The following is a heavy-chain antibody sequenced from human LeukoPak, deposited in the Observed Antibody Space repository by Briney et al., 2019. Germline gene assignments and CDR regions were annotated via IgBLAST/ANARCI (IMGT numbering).Heavy chain of an antibody. V-gene: IGHV3-30*02. CDR1: GFTFSSYG. CDR3: AKDGGGDYESYFDY. D-gene: IGHD4-17*01. J-gene: IGHJ4*02. Sequence: GGSLRLSCAASGFTFSSYGMHWVRQAPGKGLEWVAFIRYDGSNKYYADSVKGRFTISRDNSKNTLYLQMNSLRAEDTAVYYCAKDGGGDYESYFDYWGPGTLVTVSS. CDR2: IRYDGSNK.